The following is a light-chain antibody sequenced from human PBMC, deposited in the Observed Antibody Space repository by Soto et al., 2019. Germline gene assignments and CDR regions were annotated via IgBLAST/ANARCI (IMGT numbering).Light chain of an antibody. CDR3: SSYAGSNTLLV. V-gene: IGLV2-14*03. Sequence: QSALTQPASVSGSPGQSITISCTGTSSDVGAYNFVSWYQQHPGKAPKLVIYDVDVRPSGVSNRFSGSKSGNTAFLTISGLQAEDETDYYCSSYAGSNTLLVFGGGTKLTVL. J-gene: IGLJ2*01. CDR2: DVD. CDR1: SSDVGAYNF.